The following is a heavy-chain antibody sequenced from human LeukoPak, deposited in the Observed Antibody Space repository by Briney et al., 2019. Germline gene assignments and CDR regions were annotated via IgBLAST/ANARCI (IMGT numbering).Heavy chain of an antibody. CDR1: PDSTTSNF. CDR3: AREIVGGFNPGAY. CDR2: IHRSGST. D-gene: IGHD1-14*01. V-gene: IGHV4-4*02. Sequence: SETLSLTCTVSPDSTTSNFWSCVRQPPGKGLEWIGEIHRSGSTNYNPSLQSRVTISIDRSKNQIALELSSVTAADTAVYYCAREIVGGFNPGAYWGQGTLVTVSS. J-gene: IGHJ4*02.